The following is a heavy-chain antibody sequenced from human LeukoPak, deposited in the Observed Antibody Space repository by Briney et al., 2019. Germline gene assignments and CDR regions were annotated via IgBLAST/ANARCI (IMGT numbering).Heavy chain of an antibody. V-gene: IGHV4-61*02. D-gene: IGHD3-16*01. CDR1: GGSISSGSYY. CDR3: ARGRLGGVFY. CDR2: IYTSGST. J-gene: IGHJ4*02. Sequence: KSSETLSLTCTVSGGSISSGSYYWSWIRQPAGKGLEWIGRIYTSGSTNYNPSLKSRVTISVDTSKNQFSLKLSSVTAADTAVYYCARGRLGGVFYWGQGTLVTVSS.